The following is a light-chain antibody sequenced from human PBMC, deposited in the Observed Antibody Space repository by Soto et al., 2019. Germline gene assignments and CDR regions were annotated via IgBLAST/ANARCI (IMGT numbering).Light chain of an antibody. CDR2: GAS. CDR3: QQYGSSPYT. Sequence: DIQLTQSPSFLSASVGDRVTITCRASQGISSYLAWYQQKPGKAPKLLIFGASILQSGVASRFSGSGSGTEFTLTISSLQPEDFAVYYCQQYGSSPYTFGLGTKLEIK. CDR1: QGISSY. V-gene: IGKV1-9*01. J-gene: IGKJ2*01.